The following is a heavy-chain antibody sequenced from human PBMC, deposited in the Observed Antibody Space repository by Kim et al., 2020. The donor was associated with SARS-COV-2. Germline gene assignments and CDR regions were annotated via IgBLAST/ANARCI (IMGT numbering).Heavy chain of an antibody. Sequence: DSVKGRFTLSRDNAKNSLYLEMNSLRAEDTAVYYCAREGLSSNRINAFDIWGQGTMVTVSS. CDR3: AREGLSSNRINAFDI. V-gene: IGHV3-7*01. D-gene: IGHD2-2*01. J-gene: IGHJ3*02.